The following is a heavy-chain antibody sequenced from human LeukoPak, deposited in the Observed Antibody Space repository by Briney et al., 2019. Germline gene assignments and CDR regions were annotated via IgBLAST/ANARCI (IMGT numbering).Heavy chain of an antibody. Sequence: SETLSLTCTVSGGSISSSSYYWGWIRQPPGKGLEWIGSIYYSGSTYYNPSLKSRVTISVDTSKNQFSLKLSSVTAADTAVYYCARQTDDGGRRSSTPGYSSSSTLDYWGQGTLVTVSS. J-gene: IGHJ4*02. CDR1: GGSISSSSYY. D-gene: IGHD6-6*01. CDR3: ARQTDDGGRRSSTPGYSSSSTLDY. CDR2: IYYSGST. V-gene: IGHV4-39*01.